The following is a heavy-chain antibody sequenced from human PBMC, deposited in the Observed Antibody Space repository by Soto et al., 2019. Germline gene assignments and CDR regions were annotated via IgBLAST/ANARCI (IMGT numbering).Heavy chain of an antibody. Sequence: SETLSLTCTVSGGSISSGGYYWSWIRQHPGKGLEWIGYIYYSGSTYYNPSLKSRVTISVDTSKNQFSLKLSSVTAADTAVYYCARVLSIAAPGGMDFWGQRTTVTVSS. D-gene: IGHD6-6*01. J-gene: IGHJ6*02. V-gene: IGHV4-31*03. CDR2: IYYSGST. CDR3: ARVLSIAAPGGMDF. CDR1: GGSISSGGYY.